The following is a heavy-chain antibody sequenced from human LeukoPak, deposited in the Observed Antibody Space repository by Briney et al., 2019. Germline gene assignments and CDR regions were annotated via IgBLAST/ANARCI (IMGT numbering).Heavy chain of an antibody. Sequence: PSETLSLTCTVSGGSISSSSYYWGWIRQPPGKGLEWIGSTYYSGSTNYNPSLKSRVTISVDTSKNQFSLKLSSVTAADTAVYYCARQRYYYGSGRAYYYYYMDVWGKGTTVTISS. CDR3: ARQRYYYGSGRAYYYYYMDV. V-gene: IGHV4-39*07. CDR2: TYYSGST. J-gene: IGHJ6*03. CDR1: GGSISSSSYY. D-gene: IGHD3-10*01.